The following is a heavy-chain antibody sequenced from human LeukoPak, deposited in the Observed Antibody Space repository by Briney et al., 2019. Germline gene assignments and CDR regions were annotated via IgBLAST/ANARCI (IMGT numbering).Heavy chain of an antibody. CDR1: GFTFSRNA. V-gene: IGHV3-23*01. CDR2: IGNVDRDT. D-gene: IGHD4-23*01. CDR3: AKDILRWSFDY. J-gene: IGHJ4*02. Sequence: SGGSLRLSCAASGFTFSRNAMSWVRQAPGKGLEWVSAIGNVDRDTYYADSVKGRFTISRDSSKNTLYLQMNSLTAEDTAVYYCAKDILRWSFDYRGQGTLVTVSS.